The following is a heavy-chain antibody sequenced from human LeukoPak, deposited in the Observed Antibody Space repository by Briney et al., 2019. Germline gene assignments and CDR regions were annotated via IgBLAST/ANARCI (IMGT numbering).Heavy chain of an antibody. J-gene: IGHJ4*02. V-gene: IGHV4-61*01. CDR2: IYYSGST. CDR1: GGSVSSGSYY. D-gene: IGHD3-10*01. CDR3: ARTRFGPGASDY. Sequence: NPSETLSLNCTVSGGSVSSGSYYWSWIRQPPGKGLEWIGYIYYSGSTNYNPSLKSRVTISVDTSKNQFSLKLSSVTAADTAVYYCARTRFGPGASDYWGQGTLVTVSS.